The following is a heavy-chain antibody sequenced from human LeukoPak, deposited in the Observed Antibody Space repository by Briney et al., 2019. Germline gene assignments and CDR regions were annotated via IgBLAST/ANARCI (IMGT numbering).Heavy chain of an antibody. CDR1: GFTFSTYA. J-gene: IGHJ4*02. CDR2: ISGSSDTT. Sequence: GGSLRLSCAASGFTFSTYAMSLVRQAPGRGLEWVSAISGSSDTTYYADSVKGRFTISRDNSKNTLYLQMNSLRAEDTAVYYCANREGGYTYDPFDYWGQGTLVTVSS. D-gene: IGHD5-18*01. V-gene: IGHV3-23*01. CDR3: ANREGGYTYDPFDY.